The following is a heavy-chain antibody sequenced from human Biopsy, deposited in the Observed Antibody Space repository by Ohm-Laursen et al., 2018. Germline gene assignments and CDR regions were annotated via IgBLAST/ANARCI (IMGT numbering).Heavy chain of an antibody. J-gene: IGHJ4*02. CDR1: GGSISSYY. D-gene: IGHD2-21*02. CDR2: IYYSGTT. V-gene: IGHV4-59*01. Sequence: SETLSLTCTVSGGSISSYYWNWIRQPPGKGLEWIGYIYYSGTTDYSPSLKSRVTISIDKSKNQFILKLSSVTAEDTAVYYCARDDAVTVIRGLYYWGQGALVTVSS. CDR3: ARDDAVTVIRGLYY.